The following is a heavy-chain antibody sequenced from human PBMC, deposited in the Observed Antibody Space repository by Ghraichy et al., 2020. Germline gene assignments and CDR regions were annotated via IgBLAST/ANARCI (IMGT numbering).Heavy chain of an antibody. CDR2: IYYSEST. J-gene: IGHJ4*02. V-gene: IGHV4-39*01. CDR3: ARQDSSAIH. Sequence: SETLSLTCTVSGDSISSSTSYWGWIRQPPGKGLEWIGSIYYSESTYYKPSLKSRVTISVDSSKNQFSLKLSSVTAADTAVYYCARQDSSAIHWGQGTLVTVSS. D-gene: IGHD6-19*01. CDR1: GDSISSSTSY.